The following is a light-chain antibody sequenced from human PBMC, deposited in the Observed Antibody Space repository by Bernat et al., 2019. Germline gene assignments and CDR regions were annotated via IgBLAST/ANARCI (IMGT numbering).Light chain of an antibody. J-gene: IGLJ2*01. CDR1: NLGNKY. CDR2: QDS. Sequence: SSELTQPPSVSVSPGQSATIACSGDNLGNKYVSWYQQKSGQPPLLVIFQDSQRPSGIPARFSGSSSGNTATLTIRETQAVDEAAYYCLAWDSRTAVFGGGTELTVL. CDR3: LAWDSRTAV. V-gene: IGLV3-1*01.